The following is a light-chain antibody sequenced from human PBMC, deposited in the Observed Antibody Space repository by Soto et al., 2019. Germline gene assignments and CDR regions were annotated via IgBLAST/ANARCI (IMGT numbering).Light chain of an antibody. CDR3: QSADSSGTFV. J-gene: IGLJ1*01. CDR2: KGS. Sequence: SYELTQPPSVSVSPGQTARITCSGDALPKQHAYWYQQRPGQAPVLVIYKGSERPSGIPERFSGSSSGTTVTLTISGVQAEDEADYYCQSADSSGTFVFGTGTKVTVL. V-gene: IGLV3-25*02. CDR1: ALPKQH.